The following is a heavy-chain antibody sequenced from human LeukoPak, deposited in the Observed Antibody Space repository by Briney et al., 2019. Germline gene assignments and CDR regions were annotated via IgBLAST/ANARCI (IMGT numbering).Heavy chain of an antibody. CDR2: IKQDGSEK. Sequence: GGSLRLSCAASGFTFSGYWMSWVLQAPGKGLEWVANIKQDGSEKYYVDSVKGRFTISRDNAKNSLYLQMNSLRAEDTAVYYCARALSGYDLSYFDYWGQGTLVTVSS. J-gene: IGHJ4*02. CDR3: ARALSGYDLSYFDY. CDR1: GFTFSGYW. D-gene: IGHD5-12*01. V-gene: IGHV3-7*01.